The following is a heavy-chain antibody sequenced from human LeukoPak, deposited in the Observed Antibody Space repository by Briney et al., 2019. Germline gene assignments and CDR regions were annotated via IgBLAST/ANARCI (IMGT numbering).Heavy chain of an antibody. CDR3: AGFRYNGNSAY. CDR1: GGSISSGDCD. CDR2: IYSSGST. V-gene: IGHV4-39*01. Sequence: PSETLSLTCSVSGGSISSGDCDWGWIRQPPGKGLEWIGTIYSSGSTYYNPSLKSRVSISVDTSKNQFSLKLRSVTAADTAVYYCAGFRYNGNSAYWGLGTQVAVSS. J-gene: IGHJ4*02. D-gene: IGHD1-14*01.